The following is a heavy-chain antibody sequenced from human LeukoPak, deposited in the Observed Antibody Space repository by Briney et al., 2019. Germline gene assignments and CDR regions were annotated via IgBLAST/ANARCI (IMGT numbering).Heavy chain of an antibody. D-gene: IGHD3-22*01. V-gene: IGHV4-59*08. CDR2: IYYNGYT. CDR1: GGSIGTYY. Sequence: SETLSLTCTVSGGSIGTYYWSWIRQPPGKGLEWIGYIYYNGYTDYNPSLKSRVTISLHTSKNQFSLKLSSVTAADTAVYYCARSAGYYDSSAYGDYWGQGTLVTVSS. CDR3: ARSAGYYDSSAYGDY. J-gene: IGHJ4*02.